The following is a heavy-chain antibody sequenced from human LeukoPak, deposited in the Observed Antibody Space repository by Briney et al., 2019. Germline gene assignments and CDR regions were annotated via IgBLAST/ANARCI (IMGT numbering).Heavy chain of an antibody. D-gene: IGHD1-1*01. CDR2: IIPIFGTA. CDR3: ARALVQLEQIHWFDP. V-gene: IGHV1-69*13. CDR1: GGTFSSYA. J-gene: IGHJ5*02. Sequence: SVKVSCKASGGTFSSYAISWVRQAPGQGLEWMGGIIPIFGTANYAQKFQGRVTITADESMSTAYMELSSLRSEDTAVYYCARALVQLEQIHWFDPWGQGTLVTVSS.